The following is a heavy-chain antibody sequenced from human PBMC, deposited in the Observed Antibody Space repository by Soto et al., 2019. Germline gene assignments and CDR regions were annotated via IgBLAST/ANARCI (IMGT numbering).Heavy chain of an antibody. CDR1: GGSISSYY. J-gene: IGHJ5*02. Sequence: PSETLSLTCTVSGGSISSYYWSWIRQPPGKGLEWIGYIYYSGSTNYNPSLKSRVTISVDTSKNQFSLKLSSVTAADTAVYYCARLRGVRGANWFDPWGQGTLVTVSS. CDR3: ARLRGVRGANWFDP. V-gene: IGHV4-59*08. D-gene: IGHD3-10*01. CDR2: IYYSGST.